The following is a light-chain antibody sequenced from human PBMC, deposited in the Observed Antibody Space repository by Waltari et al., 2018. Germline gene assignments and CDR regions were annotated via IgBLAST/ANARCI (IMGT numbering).Light chain of an antibody. CDR1: RSNIGAGFV. V-gene: IGLV1-40*01. CDR2: ASY. CDR3: QSYDSSLSGRV. Sequence: QSVLTQPPSVSGAPGQRVTISCTGTRSNIGAGFVVFWYQQLPGSAPKLLIFASYKRSSGVPDRISGSTSGTSASLAITGLQAEDEADYYCQSYDSSLSGRVFGGGTRLTVL. J-gene: IGLJ3*02.